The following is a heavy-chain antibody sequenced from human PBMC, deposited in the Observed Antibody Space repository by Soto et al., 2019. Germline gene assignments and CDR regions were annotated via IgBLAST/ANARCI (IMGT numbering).Heavy chain of an antibody. V-gene: IGHV3-74*01. Sequence: EVQLVESGGGLVQPGGSLRLSCAASGFTFSSYWMHWVRQAPGKGLVWVSRLGSDGSSPGYADSVKGRFTISRDNTKNTLSLHMNSLRGEDTAVYYCARGVIARDVFDIWGQGTMVTVSS. D-gene: IGHD2-21*01. CDR3: ARGVIARDVFDI. CDR2: LGSDGSSP. J-gene: IGHJ3*02. CDR1: GFTFSSYW.